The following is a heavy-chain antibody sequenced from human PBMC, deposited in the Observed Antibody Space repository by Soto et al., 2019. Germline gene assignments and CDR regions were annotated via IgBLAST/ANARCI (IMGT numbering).Heavy chain of an antibody. V-gene: IGHV1-18*01. J-gene: IGHJ5*02. CDR1: GYTFTSYG. Sequence: QVQLVQSGAEVKKPGASVKVSCKASGYTFTSYGISWVRQAPGQGLEWMGWISAYNGNTNYAQKLQGRVTMTTDTSTSTAYMELRSLRSDDTAVYYCARDSGSGEIVVVVAATPEWFDPWGQGTLVTVSS. CDR3: ARDSGSGEIVVVVAATPEWFDP. D-gene: IGHD2-15*01. CDR2: ISAYNGNT.